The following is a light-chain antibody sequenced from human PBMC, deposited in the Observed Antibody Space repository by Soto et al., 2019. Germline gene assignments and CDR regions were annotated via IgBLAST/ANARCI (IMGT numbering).Light chain of an antibody. J-gene: IGLJ2*01. V-gene: IGLV2-23*01. Sequence: QSALTQPASVSGSPGQSITISCTGTSSDVGSYNLVSWYQQHPGKAPTPKIYEGSKRPSGVSNRFSGSKSGNTASLTISGLQAEDEADYYCCSYAGSHVVFGGGTKLTVL. CDR1: SSDVGSYNL. CDR3: CSYAGSHVV. CDR2: EGS.